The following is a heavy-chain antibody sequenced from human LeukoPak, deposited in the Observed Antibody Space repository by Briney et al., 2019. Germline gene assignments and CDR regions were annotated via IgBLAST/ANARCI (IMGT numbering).Heavy chain of an antibody. D-gene: IGHD2-15*01. CDR2: NTYHADKP. J-gene: IGHJ5*02. Sequence: GDSLRLFHVACGFDLSGFAMRWAGQVPGKGVEWVSANTYHADKPNYLDPVKGRFTITRDDSKNSLSLQMNGLRSEDAAIYYCVGWWYRVFDGLDLWGQGTLVTVSS. CDR3: VGWWYRVFDGLDL. V-gene: IGHV3-23*01. CDR1: GFDLSGFA.